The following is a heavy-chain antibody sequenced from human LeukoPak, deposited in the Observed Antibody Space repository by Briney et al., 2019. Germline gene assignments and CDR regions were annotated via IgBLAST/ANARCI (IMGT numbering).Heavy chain of an antibody. D-gene: IGHD6-19*01. V-gene: IGHV4-39*07. CDR1: GGSISSSSYY. CDR3: ARDWSVAGLFDY. J-gene: IGHJ4*02. CDR2: IYYSGST. Sequence: SETLSLTCTVSGGSISSSSYYWGWIRQPPGKGLEWIGSIYYSGSTYYNPSLKSRVTISVDTSKNQFSLKLSSVTAADTAVYYCARDWSVAGLFDYWGQGTLVTVSS.